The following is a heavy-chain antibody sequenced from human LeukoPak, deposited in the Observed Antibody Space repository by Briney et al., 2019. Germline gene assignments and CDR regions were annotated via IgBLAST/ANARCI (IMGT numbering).Heavy chain of an antibody. CDR1: GYTFTGYY. CDR3: ARFQSGSYYY. J-gene: IGHJ4*02. CDR2: INPNSGGT. Sequence: ASVKVSCKASGYTFTGYYMHWVRQAPGQGLEWMGWINPNSGGTNYAQKFQGRVTMTRDTSISIAYMELSRLRSDDTAVYYCARFQSGSYYYWGQGTLVTVSS. D-gene: IGHD1-26*01. V-gene: IGHV1-2*02.